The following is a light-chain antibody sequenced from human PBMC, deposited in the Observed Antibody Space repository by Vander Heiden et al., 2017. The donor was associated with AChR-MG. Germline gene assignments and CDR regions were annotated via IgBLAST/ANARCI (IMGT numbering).Light chain of an antibody. CDR2: GNS. J-gene: IGLJ1*01. V-gene: IGLV1-40*01. Sequence: QSVLTQPPPVSGAPGQRVTISCTGSSPNIGAGYDVHWYQQLPGTAPKRLIYGNSNRPSGVPDRFSGSKSGTSASLAITGLQAEDEADYYCQSYDSSLSGSNVFGTGTKVTVL. CDR3: QSYDSSLSGSNV. CDR1: SPNIGAGYD.